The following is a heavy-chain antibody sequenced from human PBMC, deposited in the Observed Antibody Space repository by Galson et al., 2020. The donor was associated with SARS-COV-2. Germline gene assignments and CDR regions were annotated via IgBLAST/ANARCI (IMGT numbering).Heavy chain of an antibody. J-gene: IGHJ4*02. Sequence: SETLSLTCTVSGGSMNSYYWTWIRQPAGKGLEWIGRIHGTGRTNYNPSLRSRVTMSVDTSKNQFPLKLPSVTAADTAVYYCASEGGGLQLVLVWGPGTLVTVSS. CDR3: ASEGGGLQLVLV. CDR2: IHGTGRT. V-gene: IGHV4-4*07. CDR1: GGSMNSYY. D-gene: IGHD6-13*01.